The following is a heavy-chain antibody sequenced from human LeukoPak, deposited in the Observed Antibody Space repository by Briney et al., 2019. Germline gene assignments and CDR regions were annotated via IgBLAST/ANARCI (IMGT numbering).Heavy chain of an antibody. CDR1: GFTFSSCS. Sequence: GGSLRLSCAASGFTFSSCSMSWVRQAPGKGLEWVSYISSSSGTTYYADSVKGRFTISRDNAKNSLYLQINSLRVDDTAVYYCARDPSGTTLVAIEYYFDYWGQGTLVTVSS. D-gene: IGHD1-7*01. CDR2: ISSSSGTT. J-gene: IGHJ4*02. V-gene: IGHV3-48*04. CDR3: ARDPSGTTLVAIEYYFDY.